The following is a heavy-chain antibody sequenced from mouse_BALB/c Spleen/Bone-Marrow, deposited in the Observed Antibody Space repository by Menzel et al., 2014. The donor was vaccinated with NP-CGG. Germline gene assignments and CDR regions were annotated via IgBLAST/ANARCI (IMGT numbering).Heavy chain of an antibody. Sequence: EVKVVESGGGLVKPGESLKLSCAASGFTFSSYAMSWVRQTPEKRLEWVATISSGGSYTYYPDSVKGRFTISRDNAKNTLYLQMSSLRSEDTAMYYCARHGITRLLDYWGQGTTLTVSS. CDR1: GFTFSSYA. J-gene: IGHJ2*01. V-gene: IGHV5-9-3*01. D-gene: IGHD2-4*01. CDR2: ISSGGSYT. CDR3: ARHGITRLLDY.